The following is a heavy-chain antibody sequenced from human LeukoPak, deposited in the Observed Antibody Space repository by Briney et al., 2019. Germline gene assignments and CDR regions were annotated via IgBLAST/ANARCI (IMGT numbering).Heavy chain of an antibody. Sequence: SETLSLTCTVSGGSISSYYWNWIRQPPGKGLEWIGYIYYSGSTYYNPSLKSRVTISVDTSKNQFSLKLSSVTAADTAVYYCARSFSAGASDYWGQGTLVTVSS. V-gene: IGHV4-59*12. CDR2: IYYSGST. J-gene: IGHJ4*02. CDR1: GGSISSYY. CDR3: ARSFSAGASDY. D-gene: IGHD1-26*01.